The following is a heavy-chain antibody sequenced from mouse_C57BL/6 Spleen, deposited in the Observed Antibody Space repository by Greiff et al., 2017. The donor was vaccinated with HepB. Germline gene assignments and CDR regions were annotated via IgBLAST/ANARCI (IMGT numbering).Heavy chain of an antibody. CDR2: INPYNGGT. CDR1: GYTFTDYY. D-gene: IGHD1-1*01. Sequence: EVQLVESGPVLVKPGASVKMSCKASGYTFTDYYMNWVKQSHGKSLEWIGVINPYNGGTSYNQKFKGKATLTVDKSSSTAYMELNSLTSEDSAVYYCARSLNYYGSRYAMDYWGQGTSVTVSS. CDR3: ARSLNYYGSRYAMDY. V-gene: IGHV1-19*01. J-gene: IGHJ4*01.